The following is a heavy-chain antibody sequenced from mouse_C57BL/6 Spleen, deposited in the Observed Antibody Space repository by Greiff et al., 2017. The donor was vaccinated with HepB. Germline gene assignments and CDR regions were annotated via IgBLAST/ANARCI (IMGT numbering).Heavy chain of an antibody. CDR2: IDPSDSYT. D-gene: IGHD4-1*01. CDR3: ARRLGGYFDY. V-gene: IGHV1-69*01. J-gene: IGHJ2*01. CDR1: GYTFTSYW. Sequence: QVQLQQPGAELVMPGASVKLSCKASGYTFTSYWMHWVKQRPGQGLEWIGEIDPSDSYTNYNQKFKGKSTLTVDKSSSTAYMQLSSLTSEDSAGYYCARRLGGYFDYWGQGTTLTVSS.